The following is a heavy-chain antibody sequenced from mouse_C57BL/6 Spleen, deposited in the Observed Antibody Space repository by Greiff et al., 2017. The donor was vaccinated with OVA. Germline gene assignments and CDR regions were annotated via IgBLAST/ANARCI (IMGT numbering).Heavy chain of an antibody. V-gene: IGHV1-15*01. D-gene: IGHD2-1*01. Sequence: VQLQQSGAELVRPGASVTLSCKASGYTFTDYEMHWVKQTPVHGLEWIGAIDPETGGTAYNQKFKGKAILTADKSSSTAYMELRSLTSEDSAVYYWTRSGGNYGWYFDVWGTGTTVTVSS. J-gene: IGHJ1*03. CDR2: IDPETGGT. CDR1: GYTFTDYE. CDR3: TRSGGNYGWYFDV.